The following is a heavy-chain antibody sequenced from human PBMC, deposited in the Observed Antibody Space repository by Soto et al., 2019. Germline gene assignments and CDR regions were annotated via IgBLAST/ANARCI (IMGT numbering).Heavy chain of an antibody. CDR3: AKLGGHFNDFWSGYRSYSYLDV. V-gene: IGHV3-23*01. CDR2: ISGSGGST. CDR1: GFTFSSYA. D-gene: IGHD3-3*01. Sequence: GGSLRLSCAASGFTFSSYAMSWVRQAPGKGLEWVSAISGSGGSTYYADSVKGRFTISRDNSKNTLYLQMNSLRAEDTAVYYCAKLGGHFNDFWSGYRSYSYLDVWGNVTSVSVCS. J-gene: IGHJ6*03.